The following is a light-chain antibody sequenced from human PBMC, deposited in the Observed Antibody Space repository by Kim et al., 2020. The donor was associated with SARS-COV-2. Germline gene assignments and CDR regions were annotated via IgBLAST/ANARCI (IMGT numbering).Light chain of an antibody. CDR1: SLRSYY. Sequence: LGQTVRITCQGDSLRSYYASWYQQKPGQAPVLVIYGKNNRPSGIPDRFSGSSAGNTAYLTITGAQAEDEADYYCNSRDSSGNHQGVFGGGTQLTVL. CDR3: NSRDSSGNHQGV. CDR2: GKN. J-gene: IGLJ2*01. V-gene: IGLV3-19*01.